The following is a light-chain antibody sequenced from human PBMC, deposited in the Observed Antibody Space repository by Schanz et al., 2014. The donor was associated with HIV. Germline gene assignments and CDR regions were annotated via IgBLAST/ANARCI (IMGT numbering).Light chain of an antibody. CDR3: SSHTGRSSWV. J-gene: IGLJ3*02. Sequence: QSALTQPASVSGSPGQSITISCTGTSSDIGTYNLVSWYQQHPGKAPKLMIFEASKRPSGVPDRFSGSKSGNTASLTISGLQAEDEGDYYCSSHTGRSSWVFGGGTKLTVL. V-gene: IGLV2-14*02. CDR1: SSDIGTYNL. CDR2: EAS.